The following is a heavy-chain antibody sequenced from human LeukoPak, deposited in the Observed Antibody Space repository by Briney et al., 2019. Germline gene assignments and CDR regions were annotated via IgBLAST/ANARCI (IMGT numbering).Heavy chain of an antibody. CDR2: MNQDGGEK. CDR3: ARDLGYSSFDY. J-gene: IGHJ4*02. Sequence: GSLRLSCAASGFTFRKYWMSWVRQAPGKGLEWVANMNQDGGEKNYVDSAKGRFTISRDNARNSLYLQMNSLTVDDTAVYYCARDLGYSSFDYWGQGALVTVSS. D-gene: IGHD2-15*01. V-gene: IGHV3-7*01. CDR1: GFTFRKYW.